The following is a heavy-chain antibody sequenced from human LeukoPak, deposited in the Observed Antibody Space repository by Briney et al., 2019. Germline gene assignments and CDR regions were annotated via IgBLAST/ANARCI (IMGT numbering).Heavy chain of an antibody. V-gene: IGHV3-23*01. CDR1: GFTFSSYA. J-gene: IGHJ4*02. CDR3: AKLARYGDSDY. Sequence: GGSLRLSCAASGFTFSSYAMSCVRQAPGKRLEWVSALSGSGGSTYYADSVKGRFTISRDNSKNTLYLQMNSLRAEDTAVYYCAKLARYGDSDYWGQGTLVTVSS. CDR2: LSGSGGST. D-gene: IGHD4-17*01.